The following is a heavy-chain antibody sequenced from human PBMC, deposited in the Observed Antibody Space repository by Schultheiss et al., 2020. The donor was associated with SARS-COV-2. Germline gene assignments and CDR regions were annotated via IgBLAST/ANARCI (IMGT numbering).Heavy chain of an antibody. CDR2: ISYDGSNK. V-gene: IGHV3-30*04. CDR3: ARDHEWLRLDY. CDR1: GFTFSSYA. J-gene: IGHJ4*02. D-gene: IGHD5-12*01. Sequence: GGSLRLSCAASGFTFSSYAMHWVRQAPGKGLEWVAVISYDGSNKYYADSVKGRFTISRDNSKNTLYLQMNSLRAEDTAVYYCARDHEWLRLDYWGQGTLVTVSS.